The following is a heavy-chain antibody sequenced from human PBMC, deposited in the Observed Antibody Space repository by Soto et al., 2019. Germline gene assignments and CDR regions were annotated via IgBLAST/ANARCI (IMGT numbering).Heavy chain of an antibody. CDR2: IYSGGST. D-gene: IGHD1-1*01. CDR1: GFTVSSNY. Sequence: GGSLRLSCAASGFTVSSNYMSWVRQAPGKGLEWVSVIYSGGSTYYADSVKGRFTISRDNSKNTLYLQMNSLRAEDTAVYYCARDWKNTDALDIWGQGTMVTVSS. V-gene: IGHV3-53*01. CDR3: ARDWKNTDALDI. J-gene: IGHJ3*02.